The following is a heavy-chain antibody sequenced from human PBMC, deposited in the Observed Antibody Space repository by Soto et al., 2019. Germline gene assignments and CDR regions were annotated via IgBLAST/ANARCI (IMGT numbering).Heavy chain of an antibody. Sequence: AGSLRLSCAASGFTFSSYAVSWVRKALGKGLEWVAAISASGGSTYYADSEKGRFTLSQDNTKNTRYLQLHSQRAEVTAVYDCAKELGTYLEPVFDYWVLGTRVTVYS. J-gene: IGHJ4*01. CDR1: GFTFSSYA. V-gene: IGHV3-23*01. CDR3: AKELGTYLEPVFDY. CDR2: ISASGGST. D-gene: IGHD2-8*01.